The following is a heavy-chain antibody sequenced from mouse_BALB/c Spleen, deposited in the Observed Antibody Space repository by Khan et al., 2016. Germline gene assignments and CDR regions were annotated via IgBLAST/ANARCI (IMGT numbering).Heavy chain of an antibody. J-gene: IGHJ1*01. Sequence: QIQLVQSGPELKRPGKTVKISCKASGYTFTNYGINWVKQAPGKGLKWMGWINTYSGESTYADDFKGRFAFSLETSANTAYLQINNLKNEDTATYFCARYRYCSGSSKYFDVWGAGTTVTVSS. CDR2: INTYSGES. V-gene: IGHV9-3-1*01. D-gene: IGHD1-1*01. CDR3: ARYRYCSGSSKYFDV. CDR1: GYTFTNYG.